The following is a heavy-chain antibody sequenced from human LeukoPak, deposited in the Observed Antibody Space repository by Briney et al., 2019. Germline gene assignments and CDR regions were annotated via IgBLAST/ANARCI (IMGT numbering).Heavy chain of an antibody. Sequence: GGSLRLSCAASGFAFGSYAMSWVRQTPGKGLEWVSTVNAPGVETYYADSVKGRFIISRDNSKNTFYLEMDSLRADDTAIYYCASGKVNHLGALDYWGQGTLVTVSS. J-gene: IGHJ4*02. CDR2: VNAPGVET. V-gene: IGHV3-23*01. CDR3: ASGKVNHLGALDY. D-gene: IGHD1-26*01. CDR1: GFAFGSYA.